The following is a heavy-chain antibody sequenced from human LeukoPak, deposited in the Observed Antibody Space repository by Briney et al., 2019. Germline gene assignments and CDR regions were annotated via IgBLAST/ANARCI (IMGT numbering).Heavy chain of an antibody. V-gene: IGHV3-7*04. CDR3: ARGTVPTTFDS. CDR2: IKHDGSER. Sequence: GGSLRLSCVASGFTFSSYFMSWVRQTGKGLEWVATIKHDGSERYYLDSVKGRFTISRDNAKNSPYLQVNSLSADDTAVYHCARGTVPTTFDSWGQGTLVTVSS. CDR1: GFTFSSYF. J-gene: IGHJ4*02. D-gene: IGHD5-12*01.